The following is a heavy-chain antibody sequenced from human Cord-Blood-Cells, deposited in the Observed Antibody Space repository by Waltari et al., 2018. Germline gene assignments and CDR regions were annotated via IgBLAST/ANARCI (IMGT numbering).Heavy chain of an antibody. J-gene: IGHJ3*02. Sequence: QVQLQESGPGLVKPSETLSLTCTVPGGSISSYYWSWIRQPPGKGLEWIGYIYYSGSTNYNPSLKSRVTISVDTSKNQFFLKLSSVTAADTAVYYCARDQTYDFWSGYSPGYAFDIWGQGTMVTVSS. CDR1: GGSISSYY. V-gene: IGHV4-59*01. CDR3: ARDQTYDFWSGYSPGYAFDI. D-gene: IGHD3-3*01. CDR2: IYYSGST.